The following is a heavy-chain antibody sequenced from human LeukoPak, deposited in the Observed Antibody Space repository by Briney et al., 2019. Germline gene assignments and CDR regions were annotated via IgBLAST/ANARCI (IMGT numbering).Heavy chain of an antibody. Sequence: SETLSLTCTVSGDSISNYYWSWIRQTPGKGLEWIGYIHTSGSTYYSPSLKSRVTISVDTSENQFSLKLSSVTAADTAVYYCARGYYDTSAYSNPFDFWGQGTLVTVSS. V-gene: IGHV4-4*09. J-gene: IGHJ4*02. D-gene: IGHD3-22*01. CDR2: IHTSGST. CDR1: GDSISNYY. CDR3: ARGYYDTSAYSNPFDF.